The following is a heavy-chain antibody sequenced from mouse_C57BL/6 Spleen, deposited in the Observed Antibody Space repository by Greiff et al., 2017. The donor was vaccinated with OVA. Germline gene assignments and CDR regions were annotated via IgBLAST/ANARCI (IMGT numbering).Heavy chain of an antibody. CDR3: TRNPGTARFDY. CDR1: GYTFTDYE. V-gene: IGHV1-15*01. Sequence: LVESGAELVRPGASVTLSCKASGYTFTDYEMHWVKQTPVHGLEWIGAIDPETGGTAYNQKFKGKAILTADKSSSTAYMELRSLTSEDSAVYYCTRNPGTARFDYWGQGTTLTVSS. J-gene: IGHJ2*01. D-gene: IGHD3-2*01. CDR2: IDPETGGT.